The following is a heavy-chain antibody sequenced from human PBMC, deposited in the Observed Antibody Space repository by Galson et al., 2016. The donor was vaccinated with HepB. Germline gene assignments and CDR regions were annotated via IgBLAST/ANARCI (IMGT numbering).Heavy chain of an antibody. D-gene: IGHD3-10*01. J-gene: IGHJ4*02. CDR3: ASHRGGFGETDPSY. V-gene: IGHV1-3*01. CDR1: GSRFTQYA. Sequence: SVKVSCKASGSRFTQYAMHWVRQAPGQRLEWMGWINGANDETKYSQKFQGRVSISRDTSARTVYMELSSLRSEDTAMYYCASHRGGFGETDPSYWGQGTLVTVS. CDR2: INGANDET.